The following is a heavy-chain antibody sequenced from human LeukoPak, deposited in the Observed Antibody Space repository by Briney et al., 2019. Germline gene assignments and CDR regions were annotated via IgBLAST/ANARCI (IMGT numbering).Heavy chain of an antibody. J-gene: IGHJ6*03. D-gene: IGHD1-1*01. CDR3: ARGRVSSSTWYSTYYYYFYMDV. Sequence: SETLSLTCTVSGGSISTYYSSWIRHPPGKGLECIGYIFYSGSTNYNPSLKSEVTISVDTSKNQFSLKLSSVTAADTAVYYCARGRVSSSTWYSTYYYYFYMDVWGKGTTVAVSS. V-gene: IGHV4-59*01. CDR1: GGSISTYY. CDR2: IFYSGST.